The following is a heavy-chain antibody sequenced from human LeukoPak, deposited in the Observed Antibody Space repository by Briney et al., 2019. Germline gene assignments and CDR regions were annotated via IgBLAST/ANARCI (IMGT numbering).Heavy chain of an antibody. Sequence: GASVKVSCKASGYTFTGYYMHWVRQAPGQGLEWMGWINPNSGGTNYAQKFQGRVTMTRDTSISTAYMELSRLRSDDTAVYYCARGGQGYDSSGYYPWWGQGTLVTVS. CDR3: ARGGQGYDSSGYYPW. V-gene: IGHV1-2*02. D-gene: IGHD3-22*01. J-gene: IGHJ4*02. CDR1: GYTFTGYY. CDR2: INPNSGGT.